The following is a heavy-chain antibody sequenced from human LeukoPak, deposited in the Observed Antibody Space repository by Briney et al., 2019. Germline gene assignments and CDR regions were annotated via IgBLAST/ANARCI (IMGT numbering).Heavy chain of an antibody. CDR3: DGADF. CDR2: VSDSGGGT. CDR1: GFTFNTYS. Sequence: GGSLRLSCAASGFTFNTYSMNWARQAPGKGLEWVSTVSDSGGGTYYAVSVKGRFTISRDNSKNTLYLQMNSLRADDTAVYYCDGADFWGQGTLVTVSS. V-gene: IGHV3-23*01. J-gene: IGHJ4*02.